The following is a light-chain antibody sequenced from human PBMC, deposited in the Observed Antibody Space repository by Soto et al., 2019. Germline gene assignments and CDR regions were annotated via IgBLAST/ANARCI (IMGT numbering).Light chain of an antibody. CDR3: LQRSNWPLT. CDR1: QSVNNN. J-gene: IGKJ4*01. Sequence: EIVMTQSPVTLSVSPGERATLSCTASQSVNNNVAWYQQKPGQAPRLLIYGASSRATGIPARFSGSGSGTDFTLTISSLEPEDFGVYYCLQRSNWPLTFGGGTKVDIK. CDR2: GAS. V-gene: IGKV3-11*01.